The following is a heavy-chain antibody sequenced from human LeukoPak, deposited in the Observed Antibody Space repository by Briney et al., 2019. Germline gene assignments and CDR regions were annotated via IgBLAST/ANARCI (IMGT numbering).Heavy chain of an antibody. D-gene: IGHD3-3*01. CDR2: IYYSGST. CDR1: GGSISSYY. Sequence: TSETLSLTCTVSGGSISSYYWSWIRQPPGKGLEWIGYIYYSGSTNYNPSLKSRVTISVDTSKNQFSLKLSSVTAADTAVYYCARVKWAYYDFWSGHYFDYWGQGTLVTVSS. J-gene: IGHJ4*02. CDR3: ARVKWAYYDFWSGHYFDY. V-gene: IGHV4-59*01.